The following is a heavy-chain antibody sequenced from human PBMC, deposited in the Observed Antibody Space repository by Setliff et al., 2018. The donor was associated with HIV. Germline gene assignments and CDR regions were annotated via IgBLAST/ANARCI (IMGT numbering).Heavy chain of an antibody. V-gene: IGHV1-46*01. D-gene: IGHD2-2*01. CDR3: AGGGDILVVSAAPDY. J-gene: IGHJ4*02. CDR2: INPSGGST. Sequence: ASVKVSCKASGYTFTTYYIHWVRQAPGQGLEWMGIINPSGGSTSYAQKFQGRVTMTRDTSTSTVYVELSSLRSEDTAVYYCAGGGDILVVSAAPDYWGQGTLVTVSS. CDR1: GYTFTTYY.